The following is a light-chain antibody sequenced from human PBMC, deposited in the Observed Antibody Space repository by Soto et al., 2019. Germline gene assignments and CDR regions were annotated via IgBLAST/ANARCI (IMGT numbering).Light chain of an antibody. J-gene: IGKJ1*01. CDR1: HSINSW. CDR3: QQYYSFPRT. CDR2: DAS. V-gene: IGKV1-5*01. Sequence: DIQMTQSPSTLYASVGDRVTITCRASHSINSWLAWYQQKPGKAPNPLIFDASRLESGVPSRFSGSGSGTEFTLTITSLQPDDFATYYCQQYYSFPRTFGQGTKVDIK.